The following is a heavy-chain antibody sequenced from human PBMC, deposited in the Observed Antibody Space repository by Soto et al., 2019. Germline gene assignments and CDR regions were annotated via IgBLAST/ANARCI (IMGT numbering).Heavy chain of an antibody. D-gene: IGHD2-2*01. V-gene: IGHV3-11*06. J-gene: IGHJ4*02. Sequence: GGSLRLSCAASGFTFIDYYIIFIRHSPVKGLEWVSYISSSSYTNYADSVKGRFTISRDNAKNSLYLQMNSLRAEDTAVYYCARDCGYCSSTSCYPDYWGQGTLVTVSS. CDR1: GFTFIDYY. CDR2: ISSSSYT. CDR3: ARDCGYCSSTSCYPDY.